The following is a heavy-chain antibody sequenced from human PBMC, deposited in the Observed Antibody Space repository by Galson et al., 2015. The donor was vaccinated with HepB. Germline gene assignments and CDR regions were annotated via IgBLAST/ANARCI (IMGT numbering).Heavy chain of an antibody. Sequence: SVKVSCKASGYTFTSYAMHWARQAPGQRLEWMGWINAGNGNTKYSQKFQGRVTITRDTSASTAYMELSSLRSEDTAVYYCARDSPYYDFWSGHYYYYMDVWGNGTTVTVSS. V-gene: IGHV1-3*01. J-gene: IGHJ6*03. CDR1: GYTFTSYA. CDR2: INAGNGNT. CDR3: ARDSPYYDFWSGHYYYYMDV. D-gene: IGHD3-3*01.